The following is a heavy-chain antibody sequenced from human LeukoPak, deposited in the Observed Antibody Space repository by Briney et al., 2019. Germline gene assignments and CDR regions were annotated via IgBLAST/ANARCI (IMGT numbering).Heavy chain of an antibody. CDR3: AREYYYDSSGYLTAFDY. Sequence: GGSLRLSCAASGFTFSSYAMHWVRQAPGKGLEWVAVISYDGSNKYYADSVKGRFTISRDNSKNTLYLQMNSLRAEDTAVYYCAREYYYDSSGYLTAFDYWGQGTLVTVSS. CDR1: GFTFSSYA. CDR2: ISYDGSNK. D-gene: IGHD3-22*01. V-gene: IGHV3-30-3*01. J-gene: IGHJ4*02.